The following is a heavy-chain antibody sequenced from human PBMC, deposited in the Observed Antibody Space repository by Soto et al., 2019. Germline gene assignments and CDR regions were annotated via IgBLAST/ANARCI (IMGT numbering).Heavy chain of an antibody. CDR1: GFKFPSVA. D-gene: IGHD3-10*01. CDR2: IVVGSGNT. V-gene: IGHV1-58*01. Sequence: GASVKVSCKASGFKFPSVAVQWVRQARGQRLEWIGWIVVGSGNTNYAEDFKERVTIDRDMSTSTGYLELSSLRSEDTAVYYCGAGGAVTVVRGVIASDAFDVWGQGTKVTVSS. CDR3: GAGGAVTVVRGVIASDAFDV. J-gene: IGHJ3*01.